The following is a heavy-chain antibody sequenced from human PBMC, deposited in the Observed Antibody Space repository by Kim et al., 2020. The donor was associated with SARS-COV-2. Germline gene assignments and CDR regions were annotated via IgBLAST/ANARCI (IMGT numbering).Heavy chain of an antibody. CDR3: SRDGIHHYNYDYRDA. CDR1: GFTFSSYG. J-gene: IGHJ6*03. V-gene: IGHV3-33*01. CDR2: IWYDGSSK. D-gene: IGHD1-20*01. Sequence: GGSLRLSCAASGFTFSSYGMHWVRQAPGKGLEWVAGIWYDGSSKYYADSVKGRCTISRYNSKNKLYLQMNSLRAEDTAVAYCSRDGIHHYNYDYRDAWG.